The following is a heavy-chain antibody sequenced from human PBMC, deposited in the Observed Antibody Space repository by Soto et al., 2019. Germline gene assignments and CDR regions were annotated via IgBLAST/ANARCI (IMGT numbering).Heavy chain of an antibody. V-gene: IGHV3-21*01. Sequence: GGSLRLSCAASGFTFSSYSMNWVRQAPGKGLEWVSSISSSSSYIYYADSVKGRFTISRDNAKNSLYLQMNSLRAEDTAVYYCARVGMKPSTAFDIWGQGTMVTVSS. CDR2: ISSSSSYI. D-gene: IGHD1-20*01. J-gene: IGHJ3*02. CDR3: ARVGMKPSTAFDI. CDR1: GFTFSSYS.